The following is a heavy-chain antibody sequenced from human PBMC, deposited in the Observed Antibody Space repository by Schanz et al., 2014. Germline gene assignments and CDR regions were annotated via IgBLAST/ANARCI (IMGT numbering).Heavy chain of an antibody. J-gene: IGHJ4*02. CDR1: GYSFTDFS. CDR3: VRELSGGTFDY. D-gene: IGHD1-1*01. V-gene: IGHV1-2*06. Sequence: QVQLVQSGAEVKLPGASVRVSCKASGYSFTDFSIHWLRQAPGQGLEWLGRFTHISQKFQGRVTMTRDTSSTTAYMELNSLRSDDTAVYYCVRELSGGTFDYWGQGALVTVSS. CDR2: FT.